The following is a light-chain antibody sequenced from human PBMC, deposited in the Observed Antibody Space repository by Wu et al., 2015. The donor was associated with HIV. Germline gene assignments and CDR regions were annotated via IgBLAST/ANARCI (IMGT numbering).Light chain of an antibody. J-gene: IGKJ1*01. CDR2: AAS. Sequence: DIQMTQSPSSLSASVGDRVTISCQASHDISNNLNWYQQKPGKVPKLLIYAASTLQSGVPSRFSGSRSGTEFTLTISSLQPEDVATYYCQRYNTVPRTFGQGTKVEIK. CDR3: QRYNTVPRT. V-gene: IGKV1-27*01. CDR1: HDISNN.